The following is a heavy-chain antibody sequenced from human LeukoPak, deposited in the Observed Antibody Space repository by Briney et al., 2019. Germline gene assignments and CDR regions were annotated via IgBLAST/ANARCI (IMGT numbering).Heavy chain of an antibody. V-gene: IGHV3-48*01. CDR2: ISSGSSNI. CDR3: ARVRSPRYFGY. CDR1: GFTFRSYE. J-gene: IGHJ4*02. Sequence: GGSLRLSCEDSGFTFRSYEMSWVRQAPGKGLEWVSYISSGSSNIYYADSVKGRFTISRDNAKNSLYLQMNSLRAEDTAVYYCARVRSPRYFGYWGQGTLVTVSS.